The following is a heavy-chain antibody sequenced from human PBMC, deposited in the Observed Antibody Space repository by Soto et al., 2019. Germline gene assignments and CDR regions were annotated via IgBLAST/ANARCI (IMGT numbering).Heavy chain of an antibody. J-gene: IGHJ4*02. D-gene: IGHD3-3*01. CDR3: TTDQYYDFFTPQDY. CDR2: IKRKTDGGTT. CDR1: GFTFSNAW. Sequence: GGSLRLSCAASGFTFSNAWMSWVRQAPGKGLEWVGRIKRKTDGGTTDYAAPVKGRFTISRDDSKNTLYLQMNSLKTEDTAVYYCTTDQYYDFFTPQDYWGQGTLVTVSS. V-gene: IGHV3-15*01.